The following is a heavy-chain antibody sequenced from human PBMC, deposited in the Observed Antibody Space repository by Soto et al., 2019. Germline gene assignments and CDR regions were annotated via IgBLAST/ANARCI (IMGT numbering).Heavy chain of an antibody. CDR1: VDSISSNSAA. D-gene: IGHD4-4*01. J-gene: IGHJ4*02. CDR3: ASYRYDY. Sequence: SQTLSLTFAISVDSISSNSAAWNWIRQSPSRGFEWLGRTYYRSRWYHDYAVSVKSRIIINPGTSKNQVSLQLNSVTPDDTAVYYCASYRYDYWGQGTVVTVSS. CDR2: TYYRSRWYH. V-gene: IGHV6-1*01.